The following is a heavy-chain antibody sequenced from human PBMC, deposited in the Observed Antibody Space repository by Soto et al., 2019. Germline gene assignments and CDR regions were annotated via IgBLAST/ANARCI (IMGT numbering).Heavy chain of an antibody. J-gene: IGHJ4*02. Sequence: EVQLVESGGGLVQPGRSLRLSCAASGFTFDEYAMHWVRQAPGKGLEWVSGISWNSGSIGYADSVKGRFTISRDNAKNSLYLQMNSLRAEDTALYYCAKDANDFWSGYYYYFDSWGQGALVTGSS. CDR1: GFTFDEYA. CDR3: AKDANDFWSGYYYYFDS. D-gene: IGHD3-3*01. V-gene: IGHV3-9*01. CDR2: ISWNSGSI.